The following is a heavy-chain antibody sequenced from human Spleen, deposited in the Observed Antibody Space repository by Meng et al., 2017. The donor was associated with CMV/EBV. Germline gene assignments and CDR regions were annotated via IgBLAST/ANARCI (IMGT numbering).Heavy chain of an antibody. CDR3: ARGDIYGMDV. V-gene: IGHV1-8*02. CDR2: MNPNSGNT. Sequence: ASVKVSCKASGYNFIDYYMFWVRQAPGQGLEWMGWMNPNSGNTGYAQKFQGRVTMTRNTSISTAYMELSSLRSEDTAVYYCARGDIYGMDVWGQGTTVTVSS. CDR1: GYNFIDYY. D-gene: IGHD5-12*01. J-gene: IGHJ6*02.